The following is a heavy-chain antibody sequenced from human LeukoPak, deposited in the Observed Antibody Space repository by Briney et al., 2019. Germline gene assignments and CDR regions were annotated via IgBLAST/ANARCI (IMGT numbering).Heavy chain of an antibody. J-gene: IGHJ4*02. Sequence: PGGSLRLSCAASGFTFSSYAMSWVRQAPGKGLEWVSGISGSDGRTYYADSVKGRFTISRDNSKNTLYLQMNSLRAEDTAVYYCAKGGSSGYYWGQGTLVTVSS. D-gene: IGHD3-22*01. V-gene: IGHV3-23*01. CDR3: AKGGSSGYY. CDR2: ISGSDGRT. CDR1: GFTFSSYA.